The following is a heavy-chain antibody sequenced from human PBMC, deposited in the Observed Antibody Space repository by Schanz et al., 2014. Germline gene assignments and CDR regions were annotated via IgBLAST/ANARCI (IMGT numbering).Heavy chain of an antibody. V-gene: IGHV3-48*02. Sequence: EVQLVESGGGLVKPGGSLRLSCAASGFTFSSYGMNWVRQAPGKGLEWVSYISSSSSTIYYADSVKGRFTISRDIAKSSLYLQMNSLRDEDTAVYYCARDRGGWFEMDYWGQGTLVTVSS. D-gene: IGHD6-19*01. CDR2: ISSSSSTI. J-gene: IGHJ4*02. CDR3: ARDRGGWFEMDY. CDR1: GFTFSSYG.